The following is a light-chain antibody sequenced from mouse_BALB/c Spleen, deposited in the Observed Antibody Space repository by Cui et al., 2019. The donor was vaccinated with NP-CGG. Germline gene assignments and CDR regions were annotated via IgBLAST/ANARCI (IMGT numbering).Light chain of an antibody. Sequence: QAVVTQYSALTTSPGETVTLTCRSSTGAVTTSNYANWVQEKPDHLFTGLIGNTKNRAPGVPARFSGSLIGDKAALTITGAQTEDEAIYFCALWYSNHWVFGGGTKLTVL. CDR3: ALWYSNHWV. CDR1: TGAVTTSNY. J-gene: IGLJ1*01. V-gene: IGLV1*01. CDR2: NTK.